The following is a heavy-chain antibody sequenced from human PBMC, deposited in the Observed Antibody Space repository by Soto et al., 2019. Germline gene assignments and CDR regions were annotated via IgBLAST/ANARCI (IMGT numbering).Heavy chain of an antibody. D-gene: IGHD2-2*02. J-gene: IGHJ4*02. V-gene: IGHV4-59*01. CDR2: IYYSGST. CDR3: ARDGYCSSTSCYTGLDY. CDR1: GGSISSYS. Sequence: SETLSLTCTVSGGSISSYSWSWIRQPPGKGLEWIGYIYYSGSTNYNPSLKSRVTISVDTSKNQFSLKLSSVTAADTAVYYCARDGYCSSTSCYTGLDYWGQGTLVTVSS.